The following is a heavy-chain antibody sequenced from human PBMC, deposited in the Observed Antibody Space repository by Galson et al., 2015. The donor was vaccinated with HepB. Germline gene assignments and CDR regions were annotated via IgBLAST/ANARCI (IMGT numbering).Heavy chain of an antibody. CDR2: IYYSGST. CDR1: GGSISSSSYY. CDR3: ARAAECGGNSSPWFDP. D-gene: IGHD4-23*01. J-gene: IGHJ5*02. V-gene: IGHV4-39*01. Sequence: ETLSLTCTVSGGSISSSSYYWGWIRQPPGKGLEWIGSIYYSGSTYYNPSLKSRVTISVDTSKDQFSLKLSSVTAADTPVYYCARAAECGGNSSPWFDPWGQGTLVTVSS.